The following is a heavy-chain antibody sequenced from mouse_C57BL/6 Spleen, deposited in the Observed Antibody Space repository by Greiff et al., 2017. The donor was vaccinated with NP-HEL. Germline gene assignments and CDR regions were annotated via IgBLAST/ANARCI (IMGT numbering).Heavy chain of an antibody. CDR2: INPGSGGT. V-gene: IGHV1-54*01. D-gene: IGHD3-3*01. CDR3: ARIGPPGAMDY. J-gene: IGHJ4*01. Sequence: VQLQEPGAELVRPGTSVKVSCKASGYAFTNYLIEWVKQRPGQGLEWIGVINPGSGGTKYNEKFKGKATLTADKSSSTAYMQLSSLTSEDSAVYFCARIGPPGAMDYWGQGTSVTVSS. CDR1: GYAFTNYL.